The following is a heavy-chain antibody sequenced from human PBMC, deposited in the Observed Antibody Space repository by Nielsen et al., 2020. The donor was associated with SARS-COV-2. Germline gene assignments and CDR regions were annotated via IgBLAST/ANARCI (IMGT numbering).Heavy chain of an antibody. J-gene: IGHJ6*02. CDR3: ARESVGGIFGVVITYGMDV. CDR2: IIPILGIA. V-gene: IGHV1-69*04. Sequence: SVKVSCKASGGTFSSYAISWVRQAPGQGLEWMGRIIPILGIANYAQKFQGRVTITADKSTSTAYMELSSLRSEDTAVYYCARESVGGIFGVVITYGMDVWGQGTTVTVSS. D-gene: IGHD3-3*01. CDR1: GGTFSSYA.